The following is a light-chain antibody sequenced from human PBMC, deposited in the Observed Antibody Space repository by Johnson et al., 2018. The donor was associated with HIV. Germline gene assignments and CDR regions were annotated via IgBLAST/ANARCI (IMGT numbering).Light chain of an antibody. Sequence: QSVLTQPPSVSAAPGQKVTISCSGSSSNIGSTSVSWYQQLPGTSPKFLIYENNKRPSGIPDRFSGSKSGTSATLAITGLQTGDEADYYCGTWHSSLSTGGVFGSGTKVTV. J-gene: IGLJ1*01. CDR3: GTWHSSLSTGGV. CDR1: SSNIGSTS. V-gene: IGLV1-51*02. CDR2: ENN.